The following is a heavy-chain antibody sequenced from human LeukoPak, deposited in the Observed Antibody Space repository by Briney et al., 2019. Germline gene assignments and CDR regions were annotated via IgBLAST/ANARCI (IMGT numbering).Heavy chain of an antibody. CDR1: GYTFTGYY. CDR2: INPNSGAT. V-gene: IGHV1-2*02. J-gene: IGHJ3*02. CDR3: AKGGSSRPFDI. Sequence: ASVKVSCKASGYTFTGYYMHWVRQAPGQGLEWMGWINPNSGATDYAQKFQGRVTMTRDTSISTAYMELSGLRSDDTAVYYCAKGGSSRPFDIWGQGTMVTVSS. D-gene: IGHD2-2*01.